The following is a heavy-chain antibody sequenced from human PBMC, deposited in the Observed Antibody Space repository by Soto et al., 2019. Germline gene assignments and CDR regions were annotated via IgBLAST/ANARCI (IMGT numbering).Heavy chain of an antibody. CDR3: ARDREYYYDSSGYFDY. CDR1: GFTFSSYG. D-gene: IGHD3-22*01. V-gene: IGHV3-33*01. J-gene: IGHJ4*02. CDR2: IWYDGSNK. Sequence: SLRLSCAASGFTFSSYGMHWVRQAPGKGLEWVAVIWYDGSNKYYADSVKGRFTISRDNSKNTLYLQMNSLRAEDTAVYYCARDREYYYDSSGYFDYWGQGTLVTVSS.